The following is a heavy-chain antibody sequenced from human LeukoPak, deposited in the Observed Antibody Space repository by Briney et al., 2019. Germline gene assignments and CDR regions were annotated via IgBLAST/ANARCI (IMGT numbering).Heavy chain of an antibody. V-gene: IGHV4-4*02. J-gene: IGHJ4*02. D-gene: IGHD6-13*01. CDR2: IFHSGST. Sequence: PSGTLSLTCAVSGGSISSNNWWSWVRQPPGKGLEWIGEIFHSGSTNYNPSLKSRVTISVDKSKNQFSLKLNSVTAADTAVYYCARAEPRGSVWYPYWGQGTLVTVSS. CDR1: GGSISSNNW. CDR3: ARAEPRGSVWYPY.